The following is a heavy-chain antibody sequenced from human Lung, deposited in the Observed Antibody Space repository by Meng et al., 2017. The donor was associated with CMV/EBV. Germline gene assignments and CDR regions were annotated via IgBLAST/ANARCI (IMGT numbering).Heavy chain of an antibody. CDR1: GYTFTNYG. CDR2: INAYNGDT. J-gene: IGHJ4*02. D-gene: IGHD1-26*01. Sequence: QAQLVQWGGEVKKPGASVKGSGKASGYTFTNYGITWVRQAPGQGLEWMGWINAYNGDTNYAQTLQGRVTMTTDTSTSTAYMELRSLRSDDTAVYYCARVEVGITSGDYWGQGTLVTVSS. V-gene: IGHV1-18*01. CDR3: ARVEVGITSGDY.